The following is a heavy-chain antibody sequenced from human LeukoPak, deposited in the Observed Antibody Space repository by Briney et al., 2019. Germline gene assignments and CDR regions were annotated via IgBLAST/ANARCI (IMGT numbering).Heavy chain of an antibody. CDR2: IYCTGST. CDR1: GGSISSSSYF. Sequence: SETLSLTCTVSGGSISSSSYFWGWIRQPPGKGLEWIGTIYCTGSTYYNPSLKSRVTISVDTSKKQFSLNLSSVTAADTAVYYCARDGTSAGAGDAFDIWGQGTMVTVSS. D-gene: IGHD6-13*01. V-gene: IGHV4-39*07. CDR3: ARDGTSAGAGDAFDI. J-gene: IGHJ3*02.